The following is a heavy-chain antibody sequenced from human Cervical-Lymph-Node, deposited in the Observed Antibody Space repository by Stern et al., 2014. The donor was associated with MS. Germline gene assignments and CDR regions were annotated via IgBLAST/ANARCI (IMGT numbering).Heavy chain of an antibody. D-gene: IGHD3-22*01. J-gene: IGHJ4*02. CDR1: GYSFSSYW. CDR2: IFPSDSET. CDR3: GREVALTAGLLGF. Sequence: EVQLVESGEEGKKRGEYLKIACKGSGYSFSSYWIAWGRQMAGKGMEWMGMIFPSDSETRYSPSFEGQVTISVDKSTSTAYLYWSSLKASDTARYYCGREVALTAGLLGFWGQGTQVIVS. V-gene: IGHV5-51*01.